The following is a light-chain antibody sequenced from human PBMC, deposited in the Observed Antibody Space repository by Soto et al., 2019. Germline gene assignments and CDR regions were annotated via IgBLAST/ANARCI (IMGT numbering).Light chain of an antibody. V-gene: IGLV1-40*01. CDR3: QSYDSSLSGWV. CDR1: SSNIGAGYD. Sequence: QSVLTQPPSVAGAPGQRFTLSCTGSSSNIGAGYDVHGYQQLPGTAPKLLIYGNSNRPSGVPDRFSGSKSGTSASLAITGLQAEDEADYYCQSYDSSLSGWVFGGGTKLTVL. J-gene: IGLJ3*02. CDR2: GNS.